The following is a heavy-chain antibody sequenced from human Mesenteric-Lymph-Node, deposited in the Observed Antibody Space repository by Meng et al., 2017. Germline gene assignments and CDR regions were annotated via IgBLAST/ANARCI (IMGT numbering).Heavy chain of an antibody. D-gene: IGHD3-10*01. CDR3: ASSSQLWFGRPHWFDP. CDR2: INPSGGST. Sequence: LVHAGADVKKPGASVKVSCKASGYPFTGYYMHWVRQAPGQGLEWMGIINPSGGSTSYAQKFQGRVTMTRDTSTSTVYMELSSLRSEDAVVYYCASSSQLWFGRPHWFDPWGQGTLVTASS. J-gene: IGHJ5*02. V-gene: IGHV1-46*01. CDR1: GYPFTGYY.